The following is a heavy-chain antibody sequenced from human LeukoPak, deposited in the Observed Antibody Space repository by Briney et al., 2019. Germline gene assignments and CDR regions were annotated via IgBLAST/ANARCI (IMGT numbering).Heavy chain of an antibody. CDR2: INTDGSST. CDR3: ARELPREVTLDY. V-gene: IGHV3-74*01. Sequence: GSLRLSCAVSGFTFISYGMQWVRQAPGKGLAWVSRINTDGSSTTYADSVKGRFTISRDNAKNTLHLQMNSLRVEDTAVYYCARELPREVTLDYWGQGTLVTVSS. CDR1: GFTFISYG. J-gene: IGHJ4*01. D-gene: IGHD2-21*02.